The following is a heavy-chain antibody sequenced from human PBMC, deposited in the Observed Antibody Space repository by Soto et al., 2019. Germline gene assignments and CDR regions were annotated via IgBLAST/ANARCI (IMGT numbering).Heavy chain of an antibody. CDR1: GGTFSSYA. CDR3: AGRYCSSTSCYVDYYYYGMEV. J-gene: IGHJ6*02. Sequence: SVKVSCKASGGTFSSYAISWVRQAPGQGLEWMGGIIPIFGTANYAQKFQGRVTITADESTSTAYMELSSLRSEDTAVYYCAGRYCSSTSCYVDYYYYGMEVWGQGTTVTVSS. CDR2: IIPIFGTA. V-gene: IGHV1-69*13. D-gene: IGHD2-2*01.